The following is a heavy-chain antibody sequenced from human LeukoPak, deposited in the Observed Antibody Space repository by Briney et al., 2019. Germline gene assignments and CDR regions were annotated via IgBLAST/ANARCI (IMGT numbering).Heavy chain of an antibody. D-gene: IGHD3-3*01. V-gene: IGHV4-4*07. CDR3: ASGGYDFWSRYYYYMDV. Sequence: SETLSLTCTVSGGSISSYYWSWIRQPAGKGLEWIGRIYTSGGTNYNPSLKSRVTISVDTSKNQFSLKLSSVTAADTAVYYCASGGYDFWSRYYYYMDVWGKGTTVTVSS. J-gene: IGHJ6*03. CDR1: GGSISSYY. CDR2: IYTSGGT.